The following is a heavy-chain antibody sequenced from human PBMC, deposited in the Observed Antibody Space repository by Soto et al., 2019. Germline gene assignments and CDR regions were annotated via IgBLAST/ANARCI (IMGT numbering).Heavy chain of an antibody. D-gene: IGHD2-2*01. CDR3: AGSDIVVVPAALRFDF. CDR2: IYHSGTA. CDR1: GDSISSGGYS. J-gene: IGHJ4*02. V-gene: IGHV4-30-2*01. Sequence: QLQLQESGSGLVKPSQTLSLTCAVSGDSISSGGYSWSWIRQPPGKALEWIGYIYHSGTASYNPYLKSRVSFSVDRSKNQFSLKVRSVTAADTAVYFCAGSDIVVVPAALRFDFWGQGTLATVSS.